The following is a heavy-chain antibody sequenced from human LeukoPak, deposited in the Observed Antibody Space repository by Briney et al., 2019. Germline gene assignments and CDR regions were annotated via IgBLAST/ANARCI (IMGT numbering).Heavy chain of an antibody. CDR2: IYYSGST. Sequence: PSETLSPTCTVPGGSISTYYWSWIRQPPGKGLEWIGYIYYSGSTNYNPSLKSRVTISLDTSKNQFSLKLNSVTAADTAMYYCARSFSPNYYDLLDYWGQGTLVTVSS. CDR3: ARSFSPNYYDLLDY. D-gene: IGHD3-22*01. V-gene: IGHV4-59*01. CDR1: GGSISTYY. J-gene: IGHJ4*02.